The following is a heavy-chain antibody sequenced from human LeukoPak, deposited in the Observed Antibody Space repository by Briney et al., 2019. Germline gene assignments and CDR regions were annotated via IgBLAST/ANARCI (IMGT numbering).Heavy chain of an antibody. CDR1: GGSISSYY. J-gene: IGHJ4*02. CDR2: IYYSGST. CDR3: ARDLDGHHPLLQYYYDSSGPGY. D-gene: IGHD3-22*01. V-gene: IGHV4-59*12. Sequence: SETLSLTCTVSGGSISSYYWSWIRQPPGKGLEWIGYIYYSGSTNYNPSLKSRVTISVDTSKNQFSLKLSSVTAADTAVYYCARDLDGHHPLLQYYYDSSGPGYWGQGTLVTVSS.